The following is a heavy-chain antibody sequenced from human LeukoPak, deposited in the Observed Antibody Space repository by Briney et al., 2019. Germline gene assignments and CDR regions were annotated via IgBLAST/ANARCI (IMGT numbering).Heavy chain of an antibody. D-gene: IGHD6-19*01. CDR1: GFTFSSYA. J-gene: IGHJ4*02. CDR3: AKSREWLVLGSIAY. CDR2: ISGSGGST. Sequence: GGSLRLSCAASGFTFSSYAMSWVRQAPGKGLEWVSAISGSGGSTYYADSVKGRFTISRDNSKNTLYLQMNSLRAEDTAVYYCAKSREWLVLGSIAYWGQGTLVTVSS. V-gene: IGHV3-23*01.